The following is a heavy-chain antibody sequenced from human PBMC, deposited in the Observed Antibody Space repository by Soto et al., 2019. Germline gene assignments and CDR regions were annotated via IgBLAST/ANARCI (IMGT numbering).Heavy chain of an antibody. CDR2: ISGSGGST. D-gene: IGHD6-19*01. J-gene: IGHJ4*02. V-gene: IGHV3-23*01. CDR1: GLPFSSYS. CDR3: ARDPYSSGWFYFDY. Sequence: PGGSLRLSCATSGLPFSSYSMSWVRQAPGKGLEWVSGISGSGGSTYYADSVKGRFTISRDTSKNTLYLQMNSLRAEDTAIYYCARDPYSSGWFYFDYWGQGTLVTVSS.